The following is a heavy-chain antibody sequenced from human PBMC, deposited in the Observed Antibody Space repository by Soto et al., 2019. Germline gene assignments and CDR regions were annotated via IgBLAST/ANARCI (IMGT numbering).Heavy chain of an antibody. V-gene: IGHV6-1*01. CDR3: ARGTSSGWYGYYYGMDV. Sequence: PSQTLSLTCAISGDSVSSNSAAWNWIRQSPSRGLEWLGRTYYRSKWYNDYAVSVKSRITINPDTPKNQFSLQLNSVTPEDTAVYYCARGTSSGWYGYYYGMDVWGQGTTVTVSS. D-gene: IGHD6-19*01. CDR1: GDSVSSNSAA. J-gene: IGHJ6*02. CDR2: TYYRSKWYN.